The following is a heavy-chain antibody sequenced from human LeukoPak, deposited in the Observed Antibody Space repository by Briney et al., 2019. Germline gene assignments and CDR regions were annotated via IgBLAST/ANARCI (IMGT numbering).Heavy chain of an antibody. J-gene: IGHJ3*02. D-gene: IGHD2-15*01. CDR2: TYYRSKWYN. Sequence: SQTLSLTCAISGDSVSSNSAAWIWIRQSPSRGLEWLGRTYYRSKWYNDYAISVKSRITINPDTSKNQFSLQLNSVTAADTAVYYCARLRGAFDIWGQGTMVTVSS. CDR3: ARLRGAFDI. V-gene: IGHV6-1*01. CDR1: GDSVSSNSAA.